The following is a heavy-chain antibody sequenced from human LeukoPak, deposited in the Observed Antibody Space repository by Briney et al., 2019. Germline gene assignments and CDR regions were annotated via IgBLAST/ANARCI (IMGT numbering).Heavy chain of an antibody. Sequence: GGSLRLSCAASGFTCSRYGMHWARQAPGNGLEWVADILRDGSNKYYADSVKGRFTISRDNSKNTLYLQMNILRAEDTAVYYCAKDINDFWSGYYSGVDYWGQGTLVTDSS. J-gene: IGHJ4*02. V-gene: IGHV3-30*02. CDR3: AKDINDFWSGYYSGVDY. D-gene: IGHD3-3*01. CDR1: GFTCSRYG. CDR2: ILRDGSNK.